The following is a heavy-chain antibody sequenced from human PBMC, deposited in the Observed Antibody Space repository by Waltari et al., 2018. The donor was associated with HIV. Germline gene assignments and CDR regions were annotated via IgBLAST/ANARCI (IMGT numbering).Heavy chain of an antibody. CDR2: INHSGST. J-gene: IGHJ6*02. CDR1: GGSFSGYY. D-gene: IGHD6-19*01. V-gene: IGHV4-34*01. Sequence: QVQLQQWGAGLLKTSETLSLTGAVDGGSFSGYYCSWIRQPPGKGLDWSGEINHSGSTNYHPSLKSRVTISVDTSKNQFSLKLRSVTAADTAVYYCSRGLEYSSGWYVSRYYGMDVWGQGTTVTVSS. CDR3: SRGLEYSSGWYVSRYYGMDV.